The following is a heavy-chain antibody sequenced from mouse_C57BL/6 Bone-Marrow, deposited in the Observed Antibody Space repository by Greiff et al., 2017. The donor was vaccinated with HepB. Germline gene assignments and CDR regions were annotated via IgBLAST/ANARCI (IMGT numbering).Heavy chain of an antibody. D-gene: IGHD1-1*01. CDR3: AREGYYYGSSSFDY. CDR2: IYYSGTI. J-gene: IGHJ2*01. CDR1: GISITTGNYR. V-gene: IGHV3-5*01. Sequence: DVHLVESGPGLVKPSQTVFLTCTVTGISITTGNYRWSWIRQFPGNKLEWIGYIYYSGTITYNPSLTSRTTITRDTPKNQFFLEMNSLTAEDTATYYCAREGYYYGSSSFDYWGQGTTLTVSS.